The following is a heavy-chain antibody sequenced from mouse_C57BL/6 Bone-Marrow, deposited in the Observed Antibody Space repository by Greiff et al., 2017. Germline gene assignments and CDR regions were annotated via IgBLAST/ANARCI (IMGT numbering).Heavy chain of an antibody. D-gene: IGHD2-10*02. J-gene: IGHJ4*01. Sequence: DVKLVESGGGLVQPGGSVKLSCAASGFTFSDAWMDWVRQSPEKGLEWVAEIRTKANNHATYYAESVKVMFTISRDDSKSSVYLQMHSLRAEDTGIYYCTPRYYYAMDYGGQGTSVTVSS. CDR1: GFTFSDAW. CDR2: IRTKANNHAT. CDR3: TPRYYYAMDY. V-gene: IGHV6-6*01.